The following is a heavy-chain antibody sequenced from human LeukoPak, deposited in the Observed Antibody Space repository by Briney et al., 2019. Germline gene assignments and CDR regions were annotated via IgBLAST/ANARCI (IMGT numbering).Heavy chain of an antibody. CDR2: ISRSGDNP. CDR1: GFSFNSYA. D-gene: IGHD4-11*01. Sequence: PGGSLRLSCAASGFSFNSYAMSWVRQAPGKGLEWVSTISRSGDNPYYADSVKGRFTISRDNSKSTLYLQMNSLRVEDTAVYFCAKGYSNPSHFDYWGQGTLVAVSS. J-gene: IGHJ4*02. V-gene: IGHV3-23*01. CDR3: AKGYSNPSHFDY.